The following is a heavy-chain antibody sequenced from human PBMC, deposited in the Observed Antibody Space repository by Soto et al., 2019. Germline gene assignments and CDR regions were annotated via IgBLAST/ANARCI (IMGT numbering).Heavy chain of an antibody. Sequence: QDHLVQSGAEVKKPGASVKVSCKASGYTFTSYGITWVRQAPGQGLEWMGWISAYNFNTKYPQKFQGRVTMTTDTSTTTAYLELRSLRSDDTAVYYCARDVGRYSGSCFSDSWGQGTLVTVSS. CDR3: ARDVGRYSGSCFSDS. CDR1: GYTFTSYG. V-gene: IGHV1-18*01. CDR2: ISAYNFNT. J-gene: IGHJ4*02. D-gene: IGHD1-26*01.